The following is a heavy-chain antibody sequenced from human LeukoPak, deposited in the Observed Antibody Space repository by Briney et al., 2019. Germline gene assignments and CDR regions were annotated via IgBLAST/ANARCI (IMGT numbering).Heavy chain of an antibody. D-gene: IGHD6-13*01. CDR1: GFTFSSYA. J-gene: IGHJ6*03. Sequence: GGSLRLSCAASGFTFSSYAMSWVRQAPGKGLEWVSAISGSGGSTYYADSVKGRFTISRDNSKNTLYLQMNSLRAEDTAVYYCAKEAAAAYYYYYYMDVWGKGTTVTVSS. CDR3: AKEAAAAYYYYYYMDV. V-gene: IGHV3-23*01. CDR2: ISGSGGST.